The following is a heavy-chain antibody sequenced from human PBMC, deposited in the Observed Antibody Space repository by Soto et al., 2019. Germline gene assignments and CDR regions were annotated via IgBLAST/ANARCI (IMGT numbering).Heavy chain of an antibody. CDR1: GGSIRTSGYS. CDR2: ISYTGST. CDR3: ARYSSPYSSSYAFDF. J-gene: IGHJ4*02. V-gene: IGHV4-39*01. D-gene: IGHD6-6*01. Sequence: SETLSLTCTVSGGSIRTSGYSWGWIRRPPGKGLEWIATISYTGSTNYNPSLQSRVTMSVDTSKNQFSLNLNSVTAADTAVYYCARYSSPYSSSYAFDFWGQGTLVTVSS.